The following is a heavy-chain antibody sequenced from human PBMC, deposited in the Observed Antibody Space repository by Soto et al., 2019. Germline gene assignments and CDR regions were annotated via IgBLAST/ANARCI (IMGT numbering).Heavy chain of an antibody. CDR2: IYYSGST. CDR3: ARGYSSSWDWFDP. J-gene: IGHJ5*02. Sequence: SETLSLTCTVSGGSISSYYWSWIRQPPGKGLEWIGYIYYSGSTNYNPSLKSRVTISVDTSKNQFSLKLSSVTAADTAVYYCARGYSSSWDWFDPWGQGTLVTVSS. V-gene: IGHV4-59*01. D-gene: IGHD6-13*01. CDR1: GGSISSYY.